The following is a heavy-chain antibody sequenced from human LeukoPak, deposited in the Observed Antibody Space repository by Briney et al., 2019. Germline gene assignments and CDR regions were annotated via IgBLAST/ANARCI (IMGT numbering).Heavy chain of an antibody. CDR1: GYTFTGYY. V-gene: IGHV1-2*02. J-gene: IGHJ4*02. CDR3: ARTDHYGGNLQLFDY. D-gene: IGHD4-23*01. Sequence: AASVKVSCKASGYTFTGYYMHWVRQAPGQGLEWMGWINPNSGGTNYAQKFQGRVTMTRDTSISTAYMELSRLRSEDTAVYYCARTDHYGGNLQLFDYWGQETLVTVSS. CDR2: INPNSGGT.